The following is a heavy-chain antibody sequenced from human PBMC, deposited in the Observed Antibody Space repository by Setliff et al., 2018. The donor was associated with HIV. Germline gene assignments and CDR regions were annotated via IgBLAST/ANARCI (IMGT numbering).Heavy chain of an antibody. V-gene: IGHV3-7*03. CDR3: ARRSGCGAGNCMDV. D-gene: IGHD2-21*01. J-gene: IGHJ6*03. Sequence: GGSLRLSCAASGFTFSDYWMSWVRQAPGKGLEWVANINQDGSEKYYVDSVKGRFTISRDNAKKSLYVQMNSLRAEDTAVYYCARRSGCGAGNCMDVWGKGTTVTVSS. CDR2: INQDGSEK. CDR1: GFTFSDYW.